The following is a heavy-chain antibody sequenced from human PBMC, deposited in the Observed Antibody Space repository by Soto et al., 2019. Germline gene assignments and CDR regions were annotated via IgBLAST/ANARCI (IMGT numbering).Heavy chain of an antibody. Sequence: QVQLQQWGAGLLKPSETLSLTCAVYGGSFSGYYWSWIRQPPGKGLEWIGEINHSGSTNYNPSLKSRVTISVDTSKNQFSLKLSSVTAADTAVYYCASNTVQRWFDPWGQGTLVTVSS. V-gene: IGHV4-34*01. J-gene: IGHJ5*02. CDR1: GGSFSGYY. D-gene: IGHD4-17*01. CDR2: INHSGST. CDR3: ASNTVQRWFDP.